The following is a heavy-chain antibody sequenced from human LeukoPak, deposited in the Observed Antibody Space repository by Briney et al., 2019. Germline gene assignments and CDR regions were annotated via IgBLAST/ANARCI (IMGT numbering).Heavy chain of an antibody. CDR2: VYYGRSP. J-gene: IGHJ4*02. Sequence: SETLSLTCTVSGDSISRSTYYWAWIRQPPGKGLEWIGSVYYGRSPYFNPSLESRATISVDTSKNHFSLKMSSVTAADTAVYYCARSSGTGTFSYWGQGTLVTVSP. CDR1: GDSISRSTYY. V-gene: IGHV4-39*02. D-gene: IGHD6-25*01. CDR3: ARSSGTGTFSY.